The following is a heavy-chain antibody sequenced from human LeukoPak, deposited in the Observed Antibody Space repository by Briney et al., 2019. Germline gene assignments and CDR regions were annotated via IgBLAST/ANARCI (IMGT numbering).Heavy chain of an antibody. V-gene: IGHV3-7*01. D-gene: IGHD3-16*01. CDR2: INQDGSVK. J-gene: IGHJ4*02. CDR3: TGDFVC. Sequence: GGSLRLSCAASGFAFSTYWMDWVRQAPGKGLEWVGNINQDGSVKHYVDSVRGRFTISRDNARNSVYLQMSALRAEDTAVYYCTGDFVCWGQGSLVTASS. CDR1: GFAFSTYW.